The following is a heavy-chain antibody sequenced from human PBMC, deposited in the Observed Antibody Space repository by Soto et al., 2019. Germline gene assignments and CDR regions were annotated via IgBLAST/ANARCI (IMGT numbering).Heavy chain of an antibody. D-gene: IGHD4-17*01. J-gene: IGHJ4*02. CDR3: AKPASMTICDGFDH. V-gene: IGHV3-23*01. Sequence: EVQVLESGGGLVQPGGSLRLSCAASGFTFSSYAMSWVRQAPGQGLEWVSAISGSGSNPYYADSVKGRFTISRDNSKNTLYLPMNRLRAEDTALYYCAKPASMTICDGFDHWGKGTLVTVSS. CDR2: ISGSGSNP. CDR1: GFTFSSYA.